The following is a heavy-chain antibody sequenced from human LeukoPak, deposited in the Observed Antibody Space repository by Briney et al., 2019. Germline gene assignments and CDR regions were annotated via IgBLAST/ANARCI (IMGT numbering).Heavy chain of an antibody. CDR2: ISGSGGST. J-gene: IGHJ4*02. V-gene: IGHV3-23*01. Sequence: GGSLRLSCAASGFTFSSYWMHWVRQAPGKGLEWVSAISGSGGSTYYADSVKGRFTISRDNSKNTLYLQMNSLRAEDMAVYYCAKLDAVAGKFDYWGQGTLVTVSS. CDR3: AKLDAVAGKFDY. CDR1: GFTFSSYW. D-gene: IGHD6-19*01.